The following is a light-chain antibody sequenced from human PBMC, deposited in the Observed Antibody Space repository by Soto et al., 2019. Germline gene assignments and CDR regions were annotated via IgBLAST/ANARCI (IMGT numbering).Light chain of an antibody. Sequence: QSVLTQPASVSGSAGQSITISCTGTSSDVGGYSYVSWYQQHPGKAPKLMIYEVSNRPSGVSNRFSGSKSGNTASLTISGLQHEDEADYYCSSYTSSSTLVFGGGTKVTVL. J-gene: IGLJ2*01. CDR2: EVS. CDR3: SSYTSSSTLV. V-gene: IGLV2-14*01. CDR1: SSDVGGYSY.